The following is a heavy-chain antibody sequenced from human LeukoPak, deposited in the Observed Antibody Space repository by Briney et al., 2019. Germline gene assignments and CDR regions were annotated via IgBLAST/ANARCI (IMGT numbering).Heavy chain of an antibody. CDR1: GGSIRSYY. CDR3: ARIYYSSSYDYWYFDL. Sequence: PSETLSLTCTVPGGSIRSYYWSWIRQPPGKGLQWIGYIYYSGSTSYNPSLKSRVTISVDTSKNQFSLKLTSVTAADTAVYYCARIYYSSSYDYWYFDLWGRGTLVTVSS. J-gene: IGHJ2*01. CDR2: IYYSGST. V-gene: IGHV4-59*01. D-gene: IGHD6-13*01.